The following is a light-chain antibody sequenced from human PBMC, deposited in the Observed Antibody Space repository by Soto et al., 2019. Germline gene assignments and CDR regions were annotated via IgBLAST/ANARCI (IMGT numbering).Light chain of an antibody. CDR1: QSISSW. J-gene: IGKJ1*01. CDR3: QQYNSYPRT. Sequence: DIQMTQSPSTLSASVGDRVTITCRASQSISSWLAWYQQKPGKAPKLLIYDASSLESGVPSRFSGSGSGTEFTLTISSLQPDDFATYYSQQYNSYPRTFGQGTKVDI. CDR2: DAS. V-gene: IGKV1-5*01.